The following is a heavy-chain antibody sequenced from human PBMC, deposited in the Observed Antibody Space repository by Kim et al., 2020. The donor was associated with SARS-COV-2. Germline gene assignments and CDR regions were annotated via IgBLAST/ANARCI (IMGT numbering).Heavy chain of an antibody. Sequence: SETLSLTCTVSGGSISSGGYYWSWIRQHPGKGLEWIGYIYYSGSTYYNPSLKSRVTISVDTSKNQFSLKLSSVTAADTAVYYCARYHTYYYDSSGYYSADAFDIWGQGTMVTVSS. CDR1: GGSISSGGYY. J-gene: IGHJ3*02. D-gene: IGHD3-22*01. CDR3: ARYHTYYYDSSGYYSADAFDI. CDR2: IYYSGST. V-gene: IGHV4-31*03.